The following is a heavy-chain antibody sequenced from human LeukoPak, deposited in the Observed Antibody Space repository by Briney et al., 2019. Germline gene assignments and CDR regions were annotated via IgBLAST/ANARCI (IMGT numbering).Heavy chain of an antibody. CDR1: GFSFSIYS. CDR2: ISGSSDIE. J-gene: IGHJ4*02. V-gene: IGHV3-48*04. Sequence: GGSLRLSCAASGFSFSIYSMNWVRQAPGKGLEWVSYISGSSDIEFYADSVKGRFTISRDNDKNSMYLQMNSLRAEDTAVYYCARKVGAVDYWGQGTLVTVSS. CDR3: ARKVGAVDY. D-gene: IGHD1-26*01.